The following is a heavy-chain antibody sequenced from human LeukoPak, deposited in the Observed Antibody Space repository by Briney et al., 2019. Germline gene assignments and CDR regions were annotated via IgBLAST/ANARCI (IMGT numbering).Heavy chain of an antibody. CDR1: GFTFSSYA. V-gene: IGHV3-30*04. D-gene: IGHD2-2*01. Sequence: GRSLRLSCAASGFTFSSYAMHWVRQAPGKGLEWVAAISYDGSNKYYADSVKGRFTISRDNSKNTLYLQMNSLRAEDTAVYYCARDGIVVVPAAILDYWGQGTLVTVSS. CDR3: ARDGIVVVPAAILDY. CDR2: ISYDGSNK. J-gene: IGHJ4*02.